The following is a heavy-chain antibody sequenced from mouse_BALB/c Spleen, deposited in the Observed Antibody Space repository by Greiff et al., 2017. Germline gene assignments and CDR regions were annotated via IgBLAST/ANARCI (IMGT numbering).Heavy chain of an antibody. CDR3: ARETARALSYAMDY. Sequence: EVKLVESGGGLVKPGGSLKLSCAASGFTFSSYAMSWVRQTPEKRLEWVASISSGGSTYYPDSVKGRFTISRDNARNILYLQMSSLRSEETAMYYCARETARALSYAMDYWGQGTSVTVSS. CDR2: ISSGGST. D-gene: IGHD3-2*01. J-gene: IGHJ4*01. V-gene: IGHV5-6-5*01. CDR1: GFTFSSYA.